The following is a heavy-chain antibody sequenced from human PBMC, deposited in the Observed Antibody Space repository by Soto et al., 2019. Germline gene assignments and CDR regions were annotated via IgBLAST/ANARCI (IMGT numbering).Heavy chain of an antibody. D-gene: IGHD6-13*01. V-gene: IGHV4-34*01. CDR1: GGSFSGYY. J-gene: IGHJ6*02. CDR3: ARAAAEGMDV. Sequence: SETLSLTCAVYGGSFSGYYWSWIRQPPGKGLEWIGEINHSGSTNYNPSLKSRVTISVDTSKNQFSLKLSSVTAADTAVYYCARAAAEGMDVWGQGTTVTVSS. CDR2: INHSGST.